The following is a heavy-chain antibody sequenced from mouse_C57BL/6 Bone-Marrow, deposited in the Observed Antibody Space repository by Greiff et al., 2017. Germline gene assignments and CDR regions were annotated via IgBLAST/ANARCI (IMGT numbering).Heavy chain of an antibody. CDR2: IYTGSGNT. V-gene: IGHV1-66*01. CDR3: ARVNGRQLRPYYAMDD. J-gene: IGHJ4*01. D-gene: IGHD3-2*02. CDR1: GYSFTSYY. Sequence: QVQLQQSGPGLVKPGASVKISCTASGYSFTSYYIHWVQQGPGQGLEWIGWIYTGSGNTTYEEKFKGKGTLTADRAESTGYMQLSSLTSEDSAVYYCARVNGRQLRPYYAMDDWGKGTSVTVSS.